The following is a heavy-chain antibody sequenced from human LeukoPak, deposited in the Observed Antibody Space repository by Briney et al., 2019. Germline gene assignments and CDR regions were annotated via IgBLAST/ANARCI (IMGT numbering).Heavy chain of an antibody. CDR2: ISGSGGSA. J-gene: IGHJ6*02. V-gene: IGHV3-23*01. CDR1: GFTFSSYA. D-gene: IGHD2-2*01. CDR3: ARDGYQLLYYYYYGMDV. Sequence: PGGSLRLSCAASGFTFSSYAMSWVRQAPGKGLEWVSAISGSGGSAYYADPVKGRFTISRDNSKNTLYLQMNSLRAEDTAVYYCARDGYQLLYYYYYGMDVWGQGTTVTVSS.